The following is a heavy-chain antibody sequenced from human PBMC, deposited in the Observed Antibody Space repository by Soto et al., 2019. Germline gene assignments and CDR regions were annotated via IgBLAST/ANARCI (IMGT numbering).Heavy chain of an antibody. V-gene: IGHV1-69*13. D-gene: IGHD3-10*01. CDR2: IIPVVGTS. Sequence: SFNVSCKASGATFSSYAISWVRQAPGRGLEWMGGIIPVVGTSKYAQKFQARVTITADESTGTAYMELRSLTSEDTAVYYCARDGGASGGYHWFDPWGQGTLVTVYS. CDR3: ARDGGASGGYHWFDP. CDR1: GATFSSYA. J-gene: IGHJ5*02.